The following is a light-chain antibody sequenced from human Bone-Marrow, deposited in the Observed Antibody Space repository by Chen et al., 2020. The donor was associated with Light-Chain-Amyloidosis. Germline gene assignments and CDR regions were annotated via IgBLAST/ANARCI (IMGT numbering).Light chain of an antibody. V-gene: IGLV1-40*01. Sequence: QSVLTQPPSVSGAPGQRVTISCTGSSSNIGAGYDVHWYQQLPGTAPKLLIYGNSNRPSGVPDRFSGSKSGTSASLAITGLQAEDEADYYCCSYAGSSPSVFGTGTKVTVL. CDR3: CSYAGSSPSV. CDR2: GNS. J-gene: IGLJ1*01. CDR1: SSNIGAGYD.